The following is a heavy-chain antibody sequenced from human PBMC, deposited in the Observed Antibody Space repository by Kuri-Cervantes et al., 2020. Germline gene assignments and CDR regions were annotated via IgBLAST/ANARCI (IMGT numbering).Heavy chain of an antibody. V-gene: IGHV3-20*04. CDR3: ARIRPGSGYYQYFDY. J-gene: IGHJ4*02. D-gene: IGHD3-22*01. CDR1: GFTFDDYG. CDR2: INWNGGST. Sequence: GGSLRLSCAASGFTFDDYGMSWVRQAPGKGLEWVSGINWNGGSTGYADSVKGRFTISRDNAKNSLYLQMNSLRAEDTALYYCARIRPGSGYYQYFDYWGQGTLVTVSS.